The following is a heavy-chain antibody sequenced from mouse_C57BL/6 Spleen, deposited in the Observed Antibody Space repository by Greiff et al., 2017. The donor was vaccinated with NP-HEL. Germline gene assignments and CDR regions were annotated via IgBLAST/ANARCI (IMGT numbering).Heavy chain of an antibody. CDR1: GYAFSSYW. CDR3: ARGSSYGHFDY. CDR2: IYPGDGDT. V-gene: IGHV1-80*01. Sequence: VQLQQSGAELVKPGASVKISCKASGYAFSSYWMNWVKQRPGKGLEWIGQIYPGDGDTNYNGKFKGKATLTADKSSSTAYMQLSSLTSEDSAVYFCARGSSYGHFDYGGQGTTLTVSS. J-gene: IGHJ2*01. D-gene: IGHD1-1*01.